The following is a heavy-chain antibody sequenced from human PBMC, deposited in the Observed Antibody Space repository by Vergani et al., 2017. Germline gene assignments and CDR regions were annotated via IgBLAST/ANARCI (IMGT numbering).Heavy chain of an antibody. V-gene: IGHV1-2*02. J-gene: IGHJ3*02. D-gene: IGHD3-10*01. Sequence: QLVQSGPEVKKPGTSVKVSCKASGFTFTSSAMQWVRQARGQRLEWIGWINPNSGGTNYAQKFQGRVTMTRDTSISTAYMELSRLRSDDTAVYYCATNMVRGAMAAFDIWGQGTMVTVSS. CDR2: INPNSGGT. CDR3: ATNMVRGAMAAFDI. CDR1: GFTFTSSA.